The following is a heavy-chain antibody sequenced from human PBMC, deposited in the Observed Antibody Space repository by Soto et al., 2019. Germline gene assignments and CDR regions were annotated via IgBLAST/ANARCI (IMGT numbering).Heavy chain of an antibody. CDR2: IIPVLATT. J-gene: IGHJ5*02. Sequence: GASVKVSCKASACTFPHYALSCVRQAPGQGLEWMGGIIPVLATTTYAQKFQGRVSISADESTSTAYIELSSLNSEDTAVYYCACNWGNSLRNWLAPWGQGTRLTVSS. V-gene: IGHV1-69*13. D-gene: IGHD7-27*01. CDR1: ACTFPHYA. CDR3: ACNWGNSLRNWLAP.